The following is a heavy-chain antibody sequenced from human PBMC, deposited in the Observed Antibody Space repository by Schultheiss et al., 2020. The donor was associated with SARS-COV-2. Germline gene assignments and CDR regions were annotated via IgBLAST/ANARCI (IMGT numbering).Heavy chain of an antibody. CDR1: GFTFSSYG. J-gene: IGHJ6*02. Sequence: GGSLRLSCAASGFTFSSYGMHWVRQAPGKGLEWVAVIWYDGSNKYYADSVKGRFTISRDNSKHTLCLQMNGLRAEDTAVYYCAREKGLGSSYGMDVWGQGNAVTVS. CDR3: AREKGLGSSYGMDV. V-gene: IGHV3-33*01. D-gene: IGHD7-27*01. CDR2: IWYDGSNK.